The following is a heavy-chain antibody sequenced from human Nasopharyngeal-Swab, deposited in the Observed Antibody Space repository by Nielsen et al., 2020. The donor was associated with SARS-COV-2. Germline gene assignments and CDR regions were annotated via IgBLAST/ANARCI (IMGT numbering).Heavy chain of an antibody. CDR3: ARRISGYFDY. V-gene: IGHV3-73*01. CDR1: GFTFSGSA. CDR2: IRSKTNNYAT. J-gene: IGHJ4*02. Sequence: GESLKISCATSGFTFSGSAMHWVRQAPGKGLEWVGRIRSKTNNYATGYAESVKGRFTISRDDSKNTAYLQMNSLRAEDTAVYYCARRISGYFDYWGQGTLVTVSS. D-gene: IGHD3-22*01.